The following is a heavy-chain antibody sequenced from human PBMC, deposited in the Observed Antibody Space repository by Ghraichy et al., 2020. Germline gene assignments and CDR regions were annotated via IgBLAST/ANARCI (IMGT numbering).Heavy chain of an antibody. CDR2: ISSSSSTI. CDR3: ASDFAFDYSSPSSTSYGMDV. Sequence: GGSLRLSCAASGFTFRSYSMNWVRQAPGKGLEWVSYISSSSSTIYYADSVKGRFTISRDNAKNSLYLQIHSLRDEDTAVYYCASDFAFDYSSPSSTSYGMDVWGQGTTVTVSS. J-gene: IGHJ6*02. D-gene: IGHD6-6*01. CDR1: GFTFRSYS. V-gene: IGHV3-48*02.